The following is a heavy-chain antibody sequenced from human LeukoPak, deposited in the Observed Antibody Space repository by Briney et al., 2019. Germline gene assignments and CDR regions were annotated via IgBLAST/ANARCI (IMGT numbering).Heavy chain of an antibody. V-gene: IGHV5-51*01. CDR3: ARPRYGDYPEYYFDY. D-gene: IGHD4-17*01. Sequence: GESPKISCKGSGYSFTSYWIGWVRQMPGKGLEWMGIIYPGDSDTRYSPSFQGQVTISADKSISTAYLQWSSLKASDTAMYYCARPRYGDYPEYYFDYWGQGTLVTVSS. CDR1: GYSFTSYW. J-gene: IGHJ4*02. CDR2: IYPGDSDT.